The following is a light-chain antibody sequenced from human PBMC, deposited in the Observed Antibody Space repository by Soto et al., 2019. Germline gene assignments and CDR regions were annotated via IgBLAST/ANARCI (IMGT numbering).Light chain of an antibody. V-gene: IGKV3-20*01. CDR3: QQYGSSPWT. J-gene: IGKJ1*01. CDR2: AAS. Sequence: EIVLTQSPGTLSLSPGERATLSCRPSQSVSSSYLAWYQQKPGQAPRLLIYAASSRATGIPDRFSGSGSGTDFTLTISRLEPEDSAVYYCQQYGSSPWTFGQGTKVDIK. CDR1: QSVSSSY.